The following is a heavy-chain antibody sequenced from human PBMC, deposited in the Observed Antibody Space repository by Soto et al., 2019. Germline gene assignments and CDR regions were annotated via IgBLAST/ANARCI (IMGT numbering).Heavy chain of an antibody. Sequence: SETLSLTCAVYGGSFSGYYWSWIRQPPGKGLEWIGEINHSGSTNYNPSLKSRVTISVDTSKNQFSLKLSSVTAADTAVYYCARVPGYCSSTSCLGGYYYDSSGYYHPYYFDYWGQVTLVTVSS. CDR3: ARVPGYCSSTSCLGGYYYDSSGYYHPYYFDY. D-gene: IGHD3-22*01. J-gene: IGHJ4*02. V-gene: IGHV4-34*01. CDR1: GGSFSGYY. CDR2: INHSGST.